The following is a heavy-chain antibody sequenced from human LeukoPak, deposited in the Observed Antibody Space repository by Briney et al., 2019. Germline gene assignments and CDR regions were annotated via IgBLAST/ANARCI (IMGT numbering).Heavy chain of an antibody. Sequence: AAVKVSCKASGYTFTSYGISWVRQAPGQGLEWVGWINPKSGGTHYAQNFQGRVTMTRDTSIGTAYVELNSLGYDDTAVYFCARERMGYYDTSGPFDNWGQGTLVTVSS. V-gene: IGHV1-2*02. CDR3: ARERMGYYDTSGPFDN. J-gene: IGHJ4*02. CDR2: INPKSGGT. D-gene: IGHD3-22*01. CDR1: GYTFTSYG.